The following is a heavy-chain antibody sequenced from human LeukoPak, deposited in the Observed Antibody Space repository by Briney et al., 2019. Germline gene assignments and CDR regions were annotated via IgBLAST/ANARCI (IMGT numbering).Heavy chain of an antibody. CDR2: ISGSGGST. J-gene: IGHJ4*02. Sequence: GGSLRLSCAASGFTFSSYAMSWVRQAPGKGLEWVSAISGSGGSTYYADSVKGRFTISRDNSKNTLYLQMNSLRAEDTAVYYCAKGRIADCSGGSCYSPLDYWGQGTLVTVSS. CDR3: AKGRIADCSGGSCYSPLDY. V-gene: IGHV3-23*01. D-gene: IGHD2-15*01. CDR1: GFTFSSYA.